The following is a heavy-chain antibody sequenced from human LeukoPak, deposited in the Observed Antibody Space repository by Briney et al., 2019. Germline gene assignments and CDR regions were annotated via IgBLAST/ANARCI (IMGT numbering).Heavy chain of an antibody. CDR1: GFTFSSYA. D-gene: IGHD4-23*01. Sequence: GGSLRLSCSASGFTFSSYAMHWVRQAPGKGLEYVSAISSNGATTYYADSVKGRFTISRDNSKTTLYFQMSSLRPEDTAVYYCVKIVLAGGYFDSWCQGTLVTVSS. CDR2: ISSNGATT. J-gene: IGHJ4*02. V-gene: IGHV3-64*05. CDR3: VKIVLAGGYFDS.